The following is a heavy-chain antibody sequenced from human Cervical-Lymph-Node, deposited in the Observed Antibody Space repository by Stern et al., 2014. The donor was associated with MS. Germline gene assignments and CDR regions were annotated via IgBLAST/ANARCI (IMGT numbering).Heavy chain of an antibody. D-gene: IGHD6-6*01. CDR1: GFSFDGYA. V-gene: IGHV3-9*01. Sequence: EVQLVESGGDLVQPGRSLRLSCAASGFSFDGYAMHWVRQAPGQGLEWVSGISWNSGNIGYEDTGKGRFTISRDNAKNSLLLQMDNLGPDDTAFYYCAKDISIATRTHCFDSWGKGTLVTVSS. CDR3: AKDISIATRTHCFDS. J-gene: IGHJ4*02. CDR2: ISWNSGNI.